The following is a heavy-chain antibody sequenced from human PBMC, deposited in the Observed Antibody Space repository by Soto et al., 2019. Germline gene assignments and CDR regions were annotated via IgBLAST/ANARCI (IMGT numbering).Heavy chain of an antibody. CDR2: IWYDGSNK. CDR3: ARPSGSYYDFWSGQDAFDI. D-gene: IGHD3-3*01. J-gene: IGHJ3*02. CDR1: GFTFSSYG. V-gene: IGHV3-33*01. Sequence: PGGSLRLSCAASGFTFSSYGMHWVRQAPGKGLEWVAVIWYDGSNKYYADSVKGRFTISRDNSKNTLYLQMNSLRAEDTAVYYCARPSGSYYDFWSGQDAFDIWGQGTMVTVSS.